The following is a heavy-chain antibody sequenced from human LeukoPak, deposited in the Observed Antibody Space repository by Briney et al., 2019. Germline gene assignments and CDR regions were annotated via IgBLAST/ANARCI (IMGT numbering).Heavy chain of an antibody. Sequence: GGSLRLSCAASEFTFSSYWMNWARQAPGKGLEWVASINHNGNVNYYVDSVKGRFAISRDNAKNSLYLQMSNLRAEDTAVYFCARGGGLDVWGQGATVTVSS. D-gene: IGHD3-16*01. V-gene: IGHV3-7*03. CDR3: ARGGGLDV. CDR1: EFTFSSYW. J-gene: IGHJ6*02. CDR2: INHNGNVN.